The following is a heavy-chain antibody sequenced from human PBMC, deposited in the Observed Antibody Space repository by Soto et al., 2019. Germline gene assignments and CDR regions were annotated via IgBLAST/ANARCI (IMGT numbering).Heavy chain of an antibody. CDR1: GGSFSGYY. D-gene: IGHD3-10*01. J-gene: IGHJ6*02. CDR2: INHSGST. V-gene: IGHV4-34*01. CDR3: ARGLVYYGSGSYHGMDV. Sequence: SETLSLTCAVYGGSFSGYYWSWIRQPPGKGLEWIGEINHSGSTNYNPSLKSRVTISVDTSKNQFSLRLSSVTAADTAVYYCARGLVYYGSGSYHGMDVWGQGTTVTVSS.